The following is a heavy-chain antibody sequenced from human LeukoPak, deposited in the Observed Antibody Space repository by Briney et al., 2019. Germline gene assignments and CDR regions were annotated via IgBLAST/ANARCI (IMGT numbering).Heavy chain of an antibody. J-gene: IGHJ4*02. V-gene: IGHV3-74*01. CDR1: GFTFSSYW. Sequence: GGSLRLSCVASGFTFSSYWMHWVRQDPRKGLVWVSRISGDGRNINYADSVRGRFTISRDNAKNTLYLQMNTLRAEDTAVYYCAKGETSSSWSTFDYWGQGTLATVSS. D-gene: IGHD6-13*01. CDR3: AKGETSSSWSTFDY. CDR2: ISGDGRNI.